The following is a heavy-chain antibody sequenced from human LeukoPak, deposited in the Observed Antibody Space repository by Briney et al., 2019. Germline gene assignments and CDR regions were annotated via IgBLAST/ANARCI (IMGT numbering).Heavy chain of an antibody. D-gene: IGHD6-19*01. Sequence: GRSLRLSCAASGFSVSINSMSSVRRAPRKRLEWVSVIYSVGSTYYADSVKGRFTISRDNSKNTLYLQMNSLRAEDTAVYYCARENVGIAVAGPFDYWGQGTLVTVSS. CDR1: GFSVSINS. CDR3: ARENVGIAVAGPFDY. J-gene: IGHJ4*02. V-gene: IGHV3-53*01. CDR2: IYSVGST.